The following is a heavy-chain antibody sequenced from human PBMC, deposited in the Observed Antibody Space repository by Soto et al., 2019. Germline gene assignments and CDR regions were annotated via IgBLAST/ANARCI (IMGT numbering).Heavy chain of an antibody. CDR1: GFSLTTRVVG. Sequence: SGPTLVNPTQTLTVTCTFSGFSLTTRVVGVGWIRQPPGKALEWLALIYWDDDKRYSPSLKSRLTITKDTSKNQVVLTMTNMDPVDTASYYCAHQYYDILTGDNSFDPWRQATLVTV. V-gene: IGHV2-5*02. D-gene: IGHD3-9*01. J-gene: IGHJ5*02. CDR2: IYWDDDK. CDR3: AHQYYDILTGDNSFDP.